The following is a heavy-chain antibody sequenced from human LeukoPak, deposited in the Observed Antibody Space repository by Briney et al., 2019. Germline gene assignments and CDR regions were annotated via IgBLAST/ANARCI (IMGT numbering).Heavy chain of an antibody. CDR1: GFTFSSYS. CDR3: ATGTLYCSGGSCYDY. D-gene: IGHD2-15*01. V-gene: IGHV3-48*04. CDR2: ISSSSSTI. Sequence: GGSLRLSCAASGFTFSSYSMNWVRQAPGKGLEWVSYISSSSSTIYYADSVKGRFTISRDNAKNSLYLQMNSLRAEDTAVYYCATGTLYCSGGSCYDYWGQGTLVTVSS. J-gene: IGHJ4*02.